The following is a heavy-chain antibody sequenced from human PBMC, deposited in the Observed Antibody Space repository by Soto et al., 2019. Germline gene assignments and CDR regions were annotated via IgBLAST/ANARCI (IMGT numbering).Heavy chain of an antibody. D-gene: IGHD3-9*01. Sequence: GGSLRLSCAASGFTFSSYAMSWVRQAPGKGLEWVSAISGSGGSTYYADSVKGRFTISRDNSKNTLYLQMNSLRAEDTAVYYCARVMGHIFTGPVDYWGQGTLVTVSS. CDR2: ISGSGGST. CDR3: ARVMGHIFTGPVDY. V-gene: IGHV3-23*01. CDR1: GFTFSSYA. J-gene: IGHJ4*02.